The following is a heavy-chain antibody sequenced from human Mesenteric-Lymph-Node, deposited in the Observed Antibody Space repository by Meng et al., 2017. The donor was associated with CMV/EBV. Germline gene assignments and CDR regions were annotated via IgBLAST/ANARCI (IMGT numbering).Heavy chain of an antibody. D-gene: IGHD3-3*01. Sequence: GESLKISCAASGFTFSSYGMHWVRQAPGKGLEWVAVIWYDGSNKYYADSVKGRFTISRDNSKNALYLQMNSLRAEDTAVYYCARGGSWSAYWIGYWGQGTLVTVSS. CDR1: GFTFSSYG. V-gene: IGHV3-33*01. J-gene: IGHJ4*02. CDR3: ARGGSWSAYWIGY. CDR2: IWYDGSNK.